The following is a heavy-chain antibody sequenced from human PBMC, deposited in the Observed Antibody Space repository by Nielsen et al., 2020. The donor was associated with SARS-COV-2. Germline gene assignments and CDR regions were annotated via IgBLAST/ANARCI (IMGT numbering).Heavy chain of an antibody. CDR3: ARHLRGYIDY. CDR1: RYSFASYS. Sequence: ASVKVSCKASRYSFASYSMHWVRQAPGQRLEWMGWINAGNGNTRYSQKFQGRVTITRDTSASTAYMELSSLRSEGTAVYYCARHLRGYIDYWGQGTPVTVSS. J-gene: IGHJ4*02. CDR2: INAGNGNT. V-gene: IGHV1-3*01.